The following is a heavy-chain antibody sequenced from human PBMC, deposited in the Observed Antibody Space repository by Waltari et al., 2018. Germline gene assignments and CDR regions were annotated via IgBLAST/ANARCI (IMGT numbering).Heavy chain of an antibody. V-gene: IGHV3-64*02. D-gene: IGHD6-13*01. Sequence: EVQRVASGEGLVQPGGALRLACSASGVTFSRYAMHWVRQGAGKGWEYVSWSSCNGRSTYHAEPVQRLLTISQENSMTTQYLQMGRLRADDMVVYYCARGGYSRSWRLLFAIWRQGTLVSVSS. CDR2: SSCNGRST. CDR3: ARGGYSRSWRLLFAI. CDR1: GVTFSRYA. J-gene: IGHJ4*03.